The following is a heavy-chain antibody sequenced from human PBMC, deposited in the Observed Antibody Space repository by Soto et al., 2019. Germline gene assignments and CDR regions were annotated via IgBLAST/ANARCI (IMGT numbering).Heavy chain of an antibody. J-gene: IGHJ4*02. CDR2: IFYSGST. D-gene: IGHD5-18*01. Sequence: SETLSLTCTVAGGSISHYYWGWIRQPPGKGREWIGYIFYSGSTNYNPSLKSRVTISVDTSKGQFSLKVRSVTAADTAVYFCARIKSGYSYGSIIDFWGKGTRVTVSS. CDR3: ARIKSGYSYGSIIDF. CDR1: GGSISHYY. V-gene: IGHV4-59*01.